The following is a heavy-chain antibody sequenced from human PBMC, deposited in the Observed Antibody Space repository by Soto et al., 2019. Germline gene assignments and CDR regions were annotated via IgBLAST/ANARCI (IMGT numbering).Heavy chain of an antibody. V-gene: IGHV3-64D*08. CDR2: ISSNGGST. CDR3: VKAFYSGYPPYYYAMDV. Sequence: GGSLRLSCSASGFTFSSYVMYWVRQAPGKGLEYVSAISSNGGSTYYVDSVKGRFTISRDNSKNTLYLQMSSLRAEDTALYYCVKAFYSGYPPYYYAMDVWGQGTTVTVSS. J-gene: IGHJ6*02. D-gene: IGHD5-12*01. CDR1: GFTFSSYV.